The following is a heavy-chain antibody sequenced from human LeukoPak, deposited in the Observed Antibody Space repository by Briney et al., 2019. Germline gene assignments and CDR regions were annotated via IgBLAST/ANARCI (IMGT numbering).Heavy chain of an antibody. CDR1: GFTFSSYS. CDR3: ARDEGATGFDY. D-gene: IGHD1-26*01. V-gene: IGHV3-48*01. Sequence: GGSLRLSCAASGFTFSSYSMNWVRQAPGKGLEWVSYISSSSSTIYYADSVKGRFTISRDNAKNSLYLQMKSLRAEDTAVYYCARDEGATGFDYWGQGTLVTVSS. J-gene: IGHJ4*02. CDR2: ISSSSSTI.